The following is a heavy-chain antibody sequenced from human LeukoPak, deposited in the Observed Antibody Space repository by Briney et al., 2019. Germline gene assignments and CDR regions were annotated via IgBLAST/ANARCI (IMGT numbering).Heavy chain of an antibody. CDR1: GFAFSSCW. CDR3: ATEPGGSSPDFDY. J-gene: IGHJ4*02. D-gene: IGHD1-26*01. V-gene: IGHV3-74*01. Sequence: PGGSLRLSCAASGFAFSSCWLHWVRQAPGKGLVWVSRVNSDGSSTNYADSVEGRFTVSRDNAKNTLFLQMNSLRAEDTAVYYCATEPGGSSPDFDYWGQGTLVTVS. CDR2: VNSDGSST.